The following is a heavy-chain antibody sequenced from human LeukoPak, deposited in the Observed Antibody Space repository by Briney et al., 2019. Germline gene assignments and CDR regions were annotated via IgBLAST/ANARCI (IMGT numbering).Heavy chain of an antibody. Sequence: PSETLSLTCTVSGGSISSSSDYWGWIRQPPGKGLEWIGSIYYSGSTYYNPSLKSRVTISVDTSKNQFSLKLSSVTAADTAVYYCARGLRHHYGSGSYYFDYWGQGTLVTVSS. CDR1: GGSISSSSDY. CDR2: IYYSGST. D-gene: IGHD3-10*01. CDR3: ARGLRHHYGSGSYYFDY. V-gene: IGHV4-39*07. J-gene: IGHJ4*02.